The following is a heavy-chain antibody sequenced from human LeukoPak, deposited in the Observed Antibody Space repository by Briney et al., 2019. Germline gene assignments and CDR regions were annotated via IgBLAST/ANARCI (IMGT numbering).Heavy chain of an antibody. CDR1: GLAFDNAW. CDR3: TTGPGNSGY. D-gene: IGHD4-23*01. J-gene: IGHJ4*02. CDR2: IKSKNVGETT. Sequence: GGSLRLSYVVSGLAFDNAWMSWVRQAPGKGLEWVGRIKSKNVGETTEYAAPVQGRFTISRDDSKNTVYLQMSSLKTEDTAVYYCTTGPGNSGYWGQGTLVTVSS. V-gene: IGHV3-15*01.